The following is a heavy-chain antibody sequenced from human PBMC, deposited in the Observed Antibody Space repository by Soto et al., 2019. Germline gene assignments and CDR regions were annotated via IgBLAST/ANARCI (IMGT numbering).Heavy chain of an antibody. Sequence: SSETLSLTCAVSGGSISSGGYSWSWIRQPPGKGLEWIGYIYHSGSTYYNPSLKSRVTISVDRSKNQFSLKLSSVTAADTAVYYCARAWGGCSSTSCYRKGENYYYGMDVWGQGTTVTVSS. J-gene: IGHJ6*02. D-gene: IGHD2-2*02. CDR2: IYHSGST. CDR3: ARAWGGCSSTSCYRKGENYYYGMDV. V-gene: IGHV4-30-2*01. CDR1: GGSISSGGYS.